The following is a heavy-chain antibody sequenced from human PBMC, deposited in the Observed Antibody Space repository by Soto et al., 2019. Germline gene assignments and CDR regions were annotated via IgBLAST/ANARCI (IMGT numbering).Heavy chain of an antibody. J-gene: IGHJ5*02. Sequence: EVHLLESGGGLVQPGESLRLSCGASGFTFSSCVMSWVRQAPGKGLEWVSCITDSGTGTYYADSVKGRFTISRDNSKNTMYLQMNNLRAEDTGVYYFAKGLINGRCYAAAWGQGTLVTVSS. CDR3: AKGLINGRCYAAA. D-gene: IGHD2-8*01. V-gene: IGHV3-23*01. CDR2: ITDSGTGT. CDR1: GFTFSSCV.